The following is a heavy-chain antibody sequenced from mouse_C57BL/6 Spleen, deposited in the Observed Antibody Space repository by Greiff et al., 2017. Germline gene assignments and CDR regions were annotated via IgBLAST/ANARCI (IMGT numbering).Heavy chain of an antibody. CDR2: IHPISGST. CDR1: GYTFTSYW. D-gene: IGHD2-4*01. CDR3: ASPSYDYTAWFAY. Sequence: QVQLQQSGAELVKPGASVKLSCKASGYTFTSYWMHWVKQRPGQGLEWIGMIHPISGSTNYNEKFKSKATLTVDKSSSTAYMQLSSLTSEDAAVYYCASPSYDYTAWFAYWGQGTLVTVSA. V-gene: IGHV1-64*01. J-gene: IGHJ3*01.